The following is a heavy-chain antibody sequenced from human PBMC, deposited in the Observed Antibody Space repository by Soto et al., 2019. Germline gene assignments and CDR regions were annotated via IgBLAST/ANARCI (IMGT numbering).Heavy chain of an antibody. CDR2: IATYNGKT. V-gene: IGHV1-18*01. D-gene: IGHD5-18*01. CDR1: CYTVVNYG. J-gene: IGHJ4*02. Sequence: APVKVSIMTSCYTVVNYGISCVRQAPGQGLEWMGYIATYNGKTNYAQKLEGRVTITTDTSTSTAYMELRSLISDDTAAYYCARDLTSGYGDDLGYWGKGTLVTV. CDR3: ARDLTSGYGDDLGY.